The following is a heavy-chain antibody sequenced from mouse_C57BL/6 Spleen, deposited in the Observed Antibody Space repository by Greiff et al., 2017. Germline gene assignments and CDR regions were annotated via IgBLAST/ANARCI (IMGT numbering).Heavy chain of an antibody. D-gene: IGHD1-1*01. CDR1: GYTFTDHT. CDR2: IYPRDGST. Sequence: VQLQQSDAELVKPGASVKISCKVSGYTFTDHTIHWMKQRPEQGLEWIGYIYPRDGSTKYNEKFKGKATLTADKSSSTAYMQLNSLTSEDSAVYSWAINYYGSSGFAYWGQGTLVTVSA. V-gene: IGHV1-78*01. J-gene: IGHJ3*01. CDR3: AINYYGSSGFAY.